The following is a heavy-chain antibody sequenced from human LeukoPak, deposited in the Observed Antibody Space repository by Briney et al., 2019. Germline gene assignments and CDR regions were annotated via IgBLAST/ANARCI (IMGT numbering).Heavy chain of an antibody. CDR3: ARGEAARRNYYYYYMDA. V-gene: IGHV4-4*07. CDR1: GVSISSHS. J-gene: IGHJ6*03. CDR2: IYTSGST. D-gene: IGHD6-6*01. Sequence: PSETLSLTCIVSGVSISSHSWSWVRQPAGKGLEWIGRIYTSGSTNYNPSLKSRVTISGDNSKNQFSLKLTSVTAADTAVYYCARGEAARRNYYYYYMDAWGKGITVTVSS.